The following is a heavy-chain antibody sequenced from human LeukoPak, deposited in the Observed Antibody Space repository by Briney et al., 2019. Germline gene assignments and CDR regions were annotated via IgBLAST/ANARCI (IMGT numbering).Heavy chain of an antibody. CDR1: GFTFSDHY. Sequence: GGSLRLSCAASGFTFSDHYMDWVRQAPGKGLEWVGRTRKKTNSYTTGYAASVKGRFTISRDDSKNSLYLQMNSLRAEDTALYYCTRVVLVGTTYSYFDYWGQGTLVTVSS. V-gene: IGHV3-72*01. CDR3: TRVVLVGTTYSYFDY. D-gene: IGHD1-26*01. J-gene: IGHJ4*02. CDR2: TRKKTNSYTT.